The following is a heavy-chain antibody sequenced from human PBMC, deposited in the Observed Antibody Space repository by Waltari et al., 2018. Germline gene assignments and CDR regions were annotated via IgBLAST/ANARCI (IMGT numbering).Heavy chain of an antibody. V-gene: IGHV3-23*03. CDR2: IYSGGST. CDR3: AKGGGIVVVVAATLYMDV. CDR1: GFTFSSYA. J-gene: IGHJ6*03. D-gene: IGHD2-15*01. Sequence: EVQLLESGGGLVQPGGSLRLSCAASGFTFSSYAMSWVRQAPGRGLEWVSVIYSGGSTYYADSEKGRFTISRDNSKNTLYLQMNSLRAEDTAVYYCAKGGGIVVVVAATLYMDVWGKGTTVTVSS.